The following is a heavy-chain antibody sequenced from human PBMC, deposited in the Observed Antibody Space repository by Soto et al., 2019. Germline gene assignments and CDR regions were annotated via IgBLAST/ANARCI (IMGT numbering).Heavy chain of an antibody. CDR3: AKGGHKAGYSSGWYVFDY. J-gene: IGHJ4*02. CDR2: ISGSGGST. Sequence: PGGSLRLSCAASGFTFSSYAMRWVRQAPGKGLEWVSAISGSGGSTYYADSVKGRFTISRDNSKNTLYLQMNSLRAEDTAVYYCAKGGHKAGYSSGWYVFDYWGQGTLVTVSS. D-gene: IGHD6-19*01. V-gene: IGHV3-23*01. CDR1: GFTFSSYA.